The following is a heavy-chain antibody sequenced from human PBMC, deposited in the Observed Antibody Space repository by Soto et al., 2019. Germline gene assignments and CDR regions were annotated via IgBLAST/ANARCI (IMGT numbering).Heavy chain of an antibody. V-gene: IGHV3-33*01. CDR2: IWYDGSNK. CDR1: GFTFSSYG. Sequence: QVHQVASGGGVVEPGRSLRLSCAASGFTFSSYGMHWVRQAPGKGLEWVAVIWYDGSNKYYADSVKGRFTISRDNSTNTLYMQINSLRAEDTAVYYGARDVEGGYSGYGWGQGTLVTVSS. J-gene: IGHJ1*01. CDR3: ARDVEGGYSGYG. D-gene: IGHD5-12*01.